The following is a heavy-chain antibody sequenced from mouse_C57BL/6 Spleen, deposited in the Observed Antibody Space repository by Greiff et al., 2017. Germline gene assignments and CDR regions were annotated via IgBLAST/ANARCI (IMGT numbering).Heavy chain of an antibody. Sequence: QVQLKESGAELARPGASVKLSCKASGYTFTSYGISWVKQRTGQGLEWIGEIYPRSGNTYYNEKFKGKATLTADKSSSTAYMELRSLTSEDSAVYFCARSHYYGSSYPYYYAMDYWGQGTSVTVSS. V-gene: IGHV1-81*01. J-gene: IGHJ4*01. CDR1: GYTFTSYG. CDR2: IYPRSGNT. CDR3: ARSHYYGSSYPYYYAMDY. D-gene: IGHD1-1*01.